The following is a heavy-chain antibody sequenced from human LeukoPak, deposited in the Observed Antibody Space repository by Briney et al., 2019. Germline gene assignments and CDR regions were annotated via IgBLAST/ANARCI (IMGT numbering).Heavy chain of an antibody. Sequence: SETLSLTCTVSGDSLNAYYWDWIRQPPGKGLDWIGYIYFSGTTKYNPSLESRVTISVDTSKNQFSLNLSSVTAPDTAVYYFARRRGMTGSSVIYNCLDPWGQGILVTVSS. J-gene: IGHJ5*02. D-gene: IGHD6-6*01. CDR1: GDSLNAYY. CDR3: ARRRGMTGSSVIYNCLDP. CDR2: IYFSGTT. V-gene: IGHV4-59*08.